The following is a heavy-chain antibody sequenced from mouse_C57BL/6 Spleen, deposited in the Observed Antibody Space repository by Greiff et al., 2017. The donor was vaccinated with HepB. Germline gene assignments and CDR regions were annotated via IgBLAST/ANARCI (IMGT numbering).Heavy chain of an antibody. CDR2: ISSGSSTI. Sequence: EVQRVESGGGLVKPGGSLKLSCAASGFTFSDYGMHWVRQAPEKGLEWVAYISSGSSTIYYADTVKGRFTISRDNAKNTLFLQMTSLRSEDTAMYYCATNYPYYAMDYWGQGTSVTVSS. CDR1: GFTFSDYG. D-gene: IGHD2-1*01. V-gene: IGHV5-17*01. J-gene: IGHJ4*01. CDR3: ATNYPYYAMDY.